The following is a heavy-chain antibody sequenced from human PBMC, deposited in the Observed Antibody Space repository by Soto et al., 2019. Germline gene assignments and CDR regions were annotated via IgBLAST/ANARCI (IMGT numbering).Heavy chain of an antibody. CDR3: ARAHDSSGYYPDYYYGMDV. Sequence: SETLSLTCTVSGGSISSYYWSWIRQPPGKGLEWIGYIYYSGSTNYNPSLKSRVTISVDTSKNQFSLKLSSVTAADTAVYYCARAHDSSGYYPDYYYGMDVWGQGTTVTV. V-gene: IGHV4-59*01. D-gene: IGHD3-22*01. CDR2: IYYSGST. CDR1: GGSISSYY. J-gene: IGHJ6*02.